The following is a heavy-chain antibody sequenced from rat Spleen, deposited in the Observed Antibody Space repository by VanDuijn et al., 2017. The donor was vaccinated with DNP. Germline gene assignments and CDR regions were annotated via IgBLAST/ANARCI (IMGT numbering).Heavy chain of an antibody. D-gene: IGHD1-11*01. J-gene: IGHJ2*01. CDR1: GFSLTGYS. CDR3: ARMHYGCDN. CDR2: INSAGST. V-gene: IGHV3-3*01. Sequence: VQLTESGPGLVQPSETLSLTCAVSGFSLTGYSVFWVRQPSGKGLEWMGYINSAGSTHYNPSLKSRISITRDTSKNQFFLQVISVTPEDTATYYCARMHYGCDNWGQGVMVTVSS.